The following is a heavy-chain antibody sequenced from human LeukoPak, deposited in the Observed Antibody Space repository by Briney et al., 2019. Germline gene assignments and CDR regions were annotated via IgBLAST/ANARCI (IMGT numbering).Heavy chain of an antibody. D-gene: IGHD2-2*01. CDR1: GFTFSSYS. V-gene: IGHV3-21*01. Sequence: PGGSLRLSCAASGFTFSSYSMNWVRQAPGKGLEWVSSISSSSSYIYYADSVKGRFTISRDNAKNSLYLQMNSLRAGDTAVYYCARDSSHIVVVPAAMDYWGQGTLVTVSS. J-gene: IGHJ4*02. CDR3: ARDSSHIVVVPAAMDY. CDR2: ISSSSSYI.